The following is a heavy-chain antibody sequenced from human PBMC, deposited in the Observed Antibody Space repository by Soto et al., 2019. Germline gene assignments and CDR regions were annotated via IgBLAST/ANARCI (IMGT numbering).Heavy chain of an antibody. D-gene: IGHD3-10*01. CDR2: ISASGGNT. CDR3: AKSGSHSYFDY. CDR1: AFTFGSYA. V-gene: IGHV3-23*01. Sequence: LRLSCAASAFTFGSYAMSWVSQAPGKGLAWVSSISASGGNTYYADSVKGRFTISRGNSKNTLYLQMNSLRAEDTAVYYCAKSGSHSYFDYWGQGTLVTVSS. J-gene: IGHJ4*02.